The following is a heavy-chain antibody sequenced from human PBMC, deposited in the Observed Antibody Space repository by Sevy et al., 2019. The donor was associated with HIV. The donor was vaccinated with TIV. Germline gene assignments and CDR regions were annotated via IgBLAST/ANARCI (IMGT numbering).Heavy chain of an antibody. CDR1: GFTFRSFS. V-gene: IGHV3-33*01. J-gene: IGHJ5*01. CDR3: ARDSARVIVPTAGFDS. CDR2: IWYDGRTK. Sequence: GGSPRLPCSASGFTFRSFSMHWVRQAPGKGLEWVAAIWYDGRTKQYADSVKGRFTISRDNSKNMLNLEMNSLRAEDTALYFCARDSARVIVPTAGFDSWGQGTVVTVSS. D-gene: IGHD1-1*01.